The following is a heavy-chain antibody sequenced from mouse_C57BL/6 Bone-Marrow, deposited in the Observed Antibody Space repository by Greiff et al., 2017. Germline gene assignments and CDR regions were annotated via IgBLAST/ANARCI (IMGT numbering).Heavy chain of an antibody. Sequence: VQLKESGAELVRPGASVKLSCTASGFNIKDDYMHWVKQRPEQGLEWIGWIDPENGDTEYASKFQGKAIITADTSSNTAYLQLSSLTSEDTAVYYCTNGGMDYWGEGTSVTVSS. CDR1: GFNIKDDY. V-gene: IGHV14-4*01. J-gene: IGHJ4*01. CDR3: TNGGMDY. CDR2: IDPENGDT.